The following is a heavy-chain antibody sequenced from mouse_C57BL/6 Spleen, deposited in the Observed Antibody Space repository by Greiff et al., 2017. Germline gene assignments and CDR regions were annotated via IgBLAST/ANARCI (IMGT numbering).Heavy chain of an antibody. CDR3: ARVYDGYLFDY. J-gene: IGHJ2*01. CDR1: GYTFTSYW. D-gene: IGHD2-3*01. V-gene: IGHV1-52*01. CDR2: IDPSDSET. Sequence: QVQLKQPGAELVRPGSSVKLSCKASGYTFTSYWTHWVKQRPIQGLEWIGNIDPSDSETHYNQKFKDKATLTVDKSSSTAYMQLSSLTSEDSAVYYCARVYDGYLFDYWGQGTTLTVSS.